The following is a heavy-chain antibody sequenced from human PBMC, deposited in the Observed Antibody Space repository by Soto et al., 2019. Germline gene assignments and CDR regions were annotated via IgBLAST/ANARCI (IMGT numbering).Heavy chain of an antibody. CDR3: AREYSSSRYFDY. J-gene: IGHJ4*02. CDR1: GFTFSSYW. Sequence: GSLRLSCAASGFTFSSYWMHWVRQTPGKGLVWVSRINSDGSSTSYADSVKGRFTISRDNAKNTLYLQMNSLRAEDTAVYYCAREYSSSRYFDYWGQGTLVTVSS. V-gene: IGHV3-74*01. CDR2: INSDGSST. D-gene: IGHD6-6*01.